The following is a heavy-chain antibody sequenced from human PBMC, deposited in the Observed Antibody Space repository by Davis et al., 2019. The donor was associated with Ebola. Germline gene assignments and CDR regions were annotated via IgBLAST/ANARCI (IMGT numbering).Heavy chain of an antibody. J-gene: IGHJ6*02. CDR2: ISYDGSNK. CDR1: GFTFSSYA. D-gene: IGHD3-3*01. CDR3: AKEEWLSYCMDV. V-gene: IGHV3-30-3*01. Sequence: GESLKISCAASGFTFSSYAMHWVRQAPGKGLEWVAVISYDGSNKYYADSVKGRFTISRDNSKNTLYLQMNSLRAEDTAVYYCAKEEWLSYCMDVWGQGTTVTVSS.